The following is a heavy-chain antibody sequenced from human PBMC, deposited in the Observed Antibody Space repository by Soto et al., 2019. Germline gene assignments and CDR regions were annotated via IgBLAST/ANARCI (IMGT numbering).Heavy chain of an antibody. D-gene: IGHD3-10*01. V-gene: IGHV1-18*01. CDR1: GYTFTNYG. Sequence: ASVKVSCKASGYTFTNYGVTWVRQAPGQGLEWMGWITPYNGNTHYAQKVQGRVTMTTDTSTSTAYTELWSLRSDDTAVYYCARAGDYRSFYSFDYWGQGTLVTVSS. CDR2: ITPYNGNT. CDR3: ARAGDYRSFYSFDY. J-gene: IGHJ4*02.